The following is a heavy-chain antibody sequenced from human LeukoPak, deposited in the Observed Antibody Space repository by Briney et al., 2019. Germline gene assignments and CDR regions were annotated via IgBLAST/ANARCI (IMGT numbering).Heavy chain of an antibody. CDR1: GFTFSSYW. D-gene: IGHD5-18*01. Sequence: PGGSLRLSCAASGFTFSSYWMSWVRQAPGKGLEWVGFIRSKAYGGTTEYAASVKGRFTISRDDSKSIAYLQMNSLKTEDTAVYYCTRDGATWIQLHWGQGTLVTVSS. CDR3: TRDGATWIQLH. CDR2: IRSKAYGGTT. V-gene: IGHV3-49*04. J-gene: IGHJ4*02.